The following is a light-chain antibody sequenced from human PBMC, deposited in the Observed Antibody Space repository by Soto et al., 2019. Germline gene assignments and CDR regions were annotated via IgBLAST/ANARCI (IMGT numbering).Light chain of an antibody. Sequence: TPSFFTLSATARARVPINCRASQSISSWLAWYQQKPGKAPKLLIYDASNLESGVPSRFSGSGSGTEFTLTISSLQPDAVATYYCQQYTCLWTFRPGTKVE. CDR1: QSISSW. J-gene: IGKJ1*01. V-gene: IGKV1-5*01. CDR3: QQYTCLWT. CDR2: DAS.